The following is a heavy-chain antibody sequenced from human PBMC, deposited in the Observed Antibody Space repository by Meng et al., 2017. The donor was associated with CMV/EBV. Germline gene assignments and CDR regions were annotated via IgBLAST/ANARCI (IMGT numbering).Heavy chain of an antibody. CDR1: GGSISSYY. CDR2: IYYSGST. J-gene: IGHJ4*02. Sequence: AETLSLTCTVSGGSISSYYWSWIRQPPGKGLEWIGYIYYSGSTNYNPSLRSRVTISVDTSKNQFSLKLSSVTAADTAVYYCARYLGWSEYYCDSSGPSGLGYFDYWGQGTLVTVSS. D-gene: IGHD3-22*01. V-gene: IGHV4-59*01. CDR3: ARYLGWSEYYCDSSGPSGLGYFDY.